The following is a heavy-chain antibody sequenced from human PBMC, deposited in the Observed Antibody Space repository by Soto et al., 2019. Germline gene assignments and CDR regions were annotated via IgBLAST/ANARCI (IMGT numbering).Heavy chain of an antibody. CDR1: GFIFSSAW. CDR2: IKSKDDGGTT. J-gene: IGHJ4*02. D-gene: IGHD3-3*01. V-gene: IGHV3-15*01. CDR3: TTGWRRKDY. Sequence: EVQLVESGGGLVQPGGSLRLSCAASGFIFSSAWMSWVRQAPGKGLEWVGRIKSKDDGGTTNYAEPVKGRFNISRDGSKNTLYLQMHGMKTEDTAVYYCTTGWRRKDYWGKGTLVTVSS.